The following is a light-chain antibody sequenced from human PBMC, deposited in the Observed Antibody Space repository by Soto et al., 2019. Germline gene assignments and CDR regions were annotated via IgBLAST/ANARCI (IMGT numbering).Light chain of an antibody. J-gene: IGLJ1*01. CDR3: CSYASDSTYV. CDR2: EGS. Sequence: QSALTQPASVSGSPGQSITISCTGTSSDVGRYNLVSWYQQHPGKAPKLMIYEGSKRPSGVSNRFSGSKSGNTASLTISGLQAEDEADYYCCSYASDSTYVFGTGTKLTVL. CDR1: SSDVGRYNL. V-gene: IGLV2-23*01.